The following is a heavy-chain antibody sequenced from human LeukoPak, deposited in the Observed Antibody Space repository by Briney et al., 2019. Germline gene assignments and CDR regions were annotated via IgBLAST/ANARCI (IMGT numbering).Heavy chain of an antibody. V-gene: IGHV1-3*01. J-gene: IGHJ5*02. CDR3: ARDLGYCTGGTCYPNWFDP. CDR1: GYTFTSYA. D-gene: IGHD2-15*01. CDR2: INAGNDNT. Sequence: ASVKVSCKASGYTFTSYAMHWVRQAPGQRLEWMGWINAGNDNTKYSQKFQGRVTITRDTSASTAYMELSSLRSEDTAVYYCARDLGYCTGGTCYPNWFDPWGREPWSPSP.